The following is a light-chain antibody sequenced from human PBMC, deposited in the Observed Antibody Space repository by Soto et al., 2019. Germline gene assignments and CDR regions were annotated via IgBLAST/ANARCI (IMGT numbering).Light chain of an antibody. Sequence: EIVLTQSPATLSLSPGERATLSCRASQSISSYLAWYQQKPDQAPSLLIYDASNRATGIPARFSGSGSGTDFTLIIISLESEVFAVYYRHKRSIWPYTFSPGTIVEIK. J-gene: IGKJ3*01. CDR2: DAS. V-gene: IGKV3-11*01. CDR1: QSISSY. CDR3: HKRSIWPYT.